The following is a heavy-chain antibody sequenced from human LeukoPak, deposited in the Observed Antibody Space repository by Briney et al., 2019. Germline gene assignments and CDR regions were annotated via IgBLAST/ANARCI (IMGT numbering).Heavy chain of an antibody. D-gene: IGHD6-19*01. J-gene: IGHJ4*02. Sequence: ASVKVSCKASGYTXTGYYIHGVRQAPGQGLEWMGWINPNSGGTYYAQNFQGRVTMTRDTSISTAYMELSRLRSDDTAVYYCARVRDGALAGELHFWGQGTLVTVSS. CDR2: INPNSGGT. V-gene: IGHV1-2*02. CDR1: GYTXTGYY. CDR3: ARVRDGALAGELHF.